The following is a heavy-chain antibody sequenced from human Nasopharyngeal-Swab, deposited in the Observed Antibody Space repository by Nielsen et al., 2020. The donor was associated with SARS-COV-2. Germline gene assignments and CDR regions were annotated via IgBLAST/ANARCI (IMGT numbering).Heavy chain of an antibody. CDR2: IKHDGSAK. Sequence: GSLKISCAASGFTFSSYWMTWVRQAPGKGLEWVANIKHDGSAKYYADSVKGRFTISRDNAKSSLHLQMNSLRAEDTAVYYCARHYDFWSGYYNSHFYGMDVWGQGTTVTVSS. J-gene: IGHJ6*02. D-gene: IGHD3-3*01. CDR1: GFTFSSYW. V-gene: IGHV3-7*01. CDR3: ARHYDFWSGYYNSHFYGMDV.